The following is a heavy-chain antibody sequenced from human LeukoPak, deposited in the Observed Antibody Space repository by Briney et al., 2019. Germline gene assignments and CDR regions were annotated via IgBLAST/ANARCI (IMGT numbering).Heavy chain of an antibody. J-gene: IGHJ4*02. V-gene: IGHV3-30-3*01. D-gene: IGHD4/OR15-4a*01. CDR2: ISNDAYNK. CDR3: SRDFSGASRTDY. CDR1: GFTFRTYA. Sequence: GRSLRLSCAASGFTFRTYAMHWVRQAPGKGLEWVAVISNDAYNKYYADSVKGRFTISRDNSKNTLYREMNSLRAEDTAVYYCSRDFSGASRTDYWGQGTLVTVSS.